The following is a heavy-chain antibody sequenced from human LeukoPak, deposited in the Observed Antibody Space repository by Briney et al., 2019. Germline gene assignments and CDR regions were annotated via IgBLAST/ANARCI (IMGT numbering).Heavy chain of an antibody. CDR2: IHYTGSA. V-gene: IGHV4-59*01. D-gene: IGHD6-13*01. CDR1: GASISGYY. CDR3: ARAYTTNWYTLFGY. J-gene: IGHJ4*02. Sequence: SETLSLTCSVSGASISGYYWSWVRQPPGKGLEWIGFIHYTGSATYNPSLKSRVTMSVDTSKNQFSLRLSSVTAEDTAVYYCARAYTTNWYTLFGYWGQGTPVTVSS.